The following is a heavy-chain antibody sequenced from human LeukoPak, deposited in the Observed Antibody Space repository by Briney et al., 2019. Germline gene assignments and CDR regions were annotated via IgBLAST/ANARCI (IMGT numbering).Heavy chain of an antibody. CDR2: INPNSGGT. J-gene: IGHJ4*02. Sequence: GASVKVSCKASGYTFTGYYMHWVRQAPGQGLEWMGWINPNSGGTNYAQKFQGRVTMTRDTSISSAYMELSRLRSDDTAVYYCARAHTVTITFDYWGQGTLVTVSS. CDR3: ARAHTVTITFDY. V-gene: IGHV1-2*02. D-gene: IGHD4-17*01. CDR1: GYTFTGYY.